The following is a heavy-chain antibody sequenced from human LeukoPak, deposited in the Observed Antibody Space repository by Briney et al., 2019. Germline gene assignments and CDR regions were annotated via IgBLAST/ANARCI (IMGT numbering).Heavy chain of an antibody. CDR3: ASASWGQLQTYYYYMDV. Sequence: PSKTLSLTCTVSGGSISSYYWSWIRQPPGKGLEWIGYIYYSGSTNYNPSLKSRVTISVDTSKNQFSLKLSSVTAADTAVYYCASASWGQLQTYYYYMDVWGKGTTVTVSS. J-gene: IGHJ6*03. CDR2: IYYSGST. CDR1: GGSISSYY. V-gene: IGHV4-59*01. D-gene: IGHD2-15*01.